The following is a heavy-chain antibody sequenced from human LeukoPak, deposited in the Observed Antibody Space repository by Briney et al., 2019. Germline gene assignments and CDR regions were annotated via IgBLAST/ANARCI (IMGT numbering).Heavy chain of an antibody. J-gene: IGHJ4*02. Sequence: ASVKVSCKASGYTFTGYYMNWVRQAPGQGLEWMGRINPNSGGTNYAQKFQGRVTMTRDTSISTAYMELSRLRSDDTAVYYCAREDFGGYSYGREYDYWGQGTLVTVSS. CDR3: AREDFGGYSYGREYDY. CDR2: INPNSGGT. V-gene: IGHV1-2*06. D-gene: IGHD5-18*01. CDR1: GYTFTGYY.